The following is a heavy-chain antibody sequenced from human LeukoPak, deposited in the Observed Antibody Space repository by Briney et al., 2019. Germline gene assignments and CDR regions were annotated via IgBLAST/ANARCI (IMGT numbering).Heavy chain of an antibody. V-gene: IGHV4-39*01. CDR2: IYYSGST. CDR3: ARHSSPSTTVVTPPRGFFDP. CDR1: GGSISSSSYY. Sequence: SETLSLTCTVSGGSISSSSYYWGWIRQPPGKGLEWIGSIYYSGSTYYNPSLESRVTISVDTSKNQFSLKLSSVTAADTAVYYCARHSSPSTTVVTPPRGFFDPWGQGTLVTVSS. J-gene: IGHJ5*02. D-gene: IGHD4-23*01.